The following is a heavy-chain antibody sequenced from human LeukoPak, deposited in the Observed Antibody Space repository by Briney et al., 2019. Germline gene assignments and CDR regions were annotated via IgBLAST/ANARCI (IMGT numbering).Heavy chain of an antibody. CDR2: IYHSGST. V-gene: IGHV4-59*01. CDR3: ARNLYDYVWGSYTFDY. D-gene: IGHD3-16*01. Sequence: SETLSLTCTVSGGSISTYYWSWIRKPPGKGLEWIGYIYHSGSTKYNPSLKSRVTISVDTSKNQFSLKLSSVTAADTAGYYCARNLYDYVWGSYTFDYWGQGTLVTVSS. CDR1: GGSISTYY. J-gene: IGHJ4*02.